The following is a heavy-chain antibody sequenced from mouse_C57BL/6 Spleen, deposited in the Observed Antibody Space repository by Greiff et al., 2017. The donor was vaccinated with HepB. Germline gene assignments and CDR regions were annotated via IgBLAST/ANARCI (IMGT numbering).Heavy chain of an antibody. J-gene: IGHJ3*01. CDR2: IWRGGST. D-gene: IGHD1-1*02. V-gene: IGHV2-2*01. CDR1: GFSLTSYG. CDR3: ARNYGSSPFAY. Sequence: QVQLQQSGPGLVQPSQSLSITCTVSGFSLTSYGVHWVRQSPGKGLEWLGVIWRGGSTDYNAAFISRLSISKDNSKSQVFFKMNSLQADDTAIYYCARNYGSSPFAYWGQGTLVTVSA.